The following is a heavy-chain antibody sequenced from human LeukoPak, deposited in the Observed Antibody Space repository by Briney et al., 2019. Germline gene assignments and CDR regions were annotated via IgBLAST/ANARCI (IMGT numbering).Heavy chain of an antibody. J-gene: IGHJ4*02. Sequence: ASVKVSRKVSGYTLTELSMHWVRQAPGKGLEWMGGFDPEDGETIYAQKFQGRVTMTEDTSTDTAYMELSSLRSEDTAVYYCATRYCSSTSCYTVFDYWGQGTLVTVSS. CDR1: GYTLTELS. CDR3: ATRYCSSTSCYTVFDY. CDR2: FDPEDGET. V-gene: IGHV1-24*01. D-gene: IGHD2-2*02.